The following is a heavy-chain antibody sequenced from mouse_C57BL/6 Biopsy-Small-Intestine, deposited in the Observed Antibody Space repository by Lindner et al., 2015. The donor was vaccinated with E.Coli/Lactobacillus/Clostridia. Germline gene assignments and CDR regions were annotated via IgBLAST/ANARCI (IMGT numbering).Heavy chain of an antibody. CDR3: AISYYGGFAY. D-gene: IGHD1-1*01. CDR1: GYTFTGYW. CDR2: INPSTGGT. J-gene: IGHJ3*01. Sequence: VQLQESGAELMKPGASVKLSCKATGYTFTGYWIEWVKQRPGHGLEWIGEINPSTGGTTYNQKFKAKATLTVDKSSSTAYMQLKSLTSEDSAVYYCAISYYGGFAYWGQGTLVTVSA. V-gene: IGHV1-42*01.